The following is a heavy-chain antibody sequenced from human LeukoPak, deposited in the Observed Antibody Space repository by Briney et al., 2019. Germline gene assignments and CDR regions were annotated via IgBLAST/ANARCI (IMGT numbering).Heavy chain of an antibody. V-gene: IGHV3-23*01. Sequence: GGSLRLSCAASGFTFSSYAMTWVRQAPGKGLEWVSAISGSGGSTYYADSVKGRFTISRDNSKNTLYLQMNSLRAEDTAVYYCAKEGIHMHYYYMDVWGKGTTVTVSS. J-gene: IGHJ6*03. CDR3: AKEGIHMHYYYMDV. CDR2: ISGSGGST. D-gene: IGHD6-13*01. CDR1: GFTFSSYA.